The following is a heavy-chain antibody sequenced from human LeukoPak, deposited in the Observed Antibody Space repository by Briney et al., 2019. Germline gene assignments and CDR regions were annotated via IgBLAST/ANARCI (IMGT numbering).Heavy chain of an antibody. CDR1: GGSFSGYY. CDR2: INHSGST. D-gene: IGHD3-22*01. J-gene: IGHJ4*02. Sequence: SETLSLTCAVYGGSFSGYYWSWVRQPPGKGLEWIGEINHSGSTNSNPSLKGRVTISVDTSKNQFSLKLSSVTAADTAVYYCARVRGSGYYYDSSGRRFDYWGQGTLVTVSS. CDR3: ARVRGSGYYYDSSGRRFDY. V-gene: IGHV4-34*01.